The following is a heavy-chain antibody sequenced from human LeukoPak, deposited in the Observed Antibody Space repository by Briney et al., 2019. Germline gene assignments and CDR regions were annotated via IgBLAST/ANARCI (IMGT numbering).Heavy chain of an antibody. CDR2: INPSGGST. D-gene: IGHD5-18*01. V-gene: IGHV1-46*01. CDR1: GYTFTSYY. J-gene: IGHJ5*02. Sequence: GASVKVSCKASGYTFTSYYMHWVRQAPGQGLEWMGIINPSGGSTSYAQKFQGRVTMTRDTSTGTVYMELSSLRSEDTAVYYCARANVDTAMVTVYNWFDPWGQGTLVTVSS. CDR3: ARANVDTAMVTVYNWFDP.